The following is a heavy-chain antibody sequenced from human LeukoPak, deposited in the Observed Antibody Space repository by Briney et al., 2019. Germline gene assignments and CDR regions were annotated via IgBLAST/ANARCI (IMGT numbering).Heavy chain of an antibody. D-gene: IGHD3-3*01. Sequence: ASVRVSCKTSGYSFTDYYIHWVRQDPGQGLGWMGWINTKSGRTSSARKFQGRVTMTRDPSITTVYMDMAWLTSDDTAIYFCARADFIDAGPYLIGPWGQGTLVTVSS. J-gene: IGHJ5*02. CDR2: INTKSGRT. CDR3: ARADFIDAGPYLIGP. CDR1: GYSFTDYY. V-gene: IGHV1-2*02.